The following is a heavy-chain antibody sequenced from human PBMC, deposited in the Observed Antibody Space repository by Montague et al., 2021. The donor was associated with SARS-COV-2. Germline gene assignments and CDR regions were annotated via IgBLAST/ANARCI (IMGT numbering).Heavy chain of an antibody. CDR1: GGSFRSTSHY. CDR3: ARVGRQQLVRLSGMDV. D-gene: IGHD6-13*01. CDR2: MYYSGST. J-gene: IGHJ6*02. Sequence: SETLSLTCTVSGGSFRSTSHYWGWIRQPPGKGLEWIGDMYYSGSTYYNPSLKSRVTISVDTSKNQFSLKLSSVTAADTAVYYCARVGRQQLVRLSGMDVWGQGTTVTVSS. V-gene: IGHV4-39*07.